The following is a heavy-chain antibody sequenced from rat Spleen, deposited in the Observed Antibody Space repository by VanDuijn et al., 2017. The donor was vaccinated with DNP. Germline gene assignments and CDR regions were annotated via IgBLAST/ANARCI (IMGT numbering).Heavy chain of an antibody. V-gene: IGHV5-22*01. Sequence: EVQLVESGGGLVQPGRSLKLSCAASGFTFSAYYVAWVRQAPAKGLEWVAYIGSPAYAPYYGDSVKGRFTISRDNAKSTLYLQMNSLRSEEMATYYCVRWNSGHFDYWGQGVMVTVSS. CDR2: IGSPAYAP. CDR3: VRWNSGHFDY. J-gene: IGHJ2*01. CDR1: GFTFSAYY. D-gene: IGHD4-3*01.